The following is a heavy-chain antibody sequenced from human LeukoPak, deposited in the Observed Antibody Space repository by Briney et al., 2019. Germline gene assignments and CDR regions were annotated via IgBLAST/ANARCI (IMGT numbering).Heavy chain of an antibody. CDR2: INHSGST. Sequence: PSETLSLTCAVYGGSFSGYYWSWIRQPPGKGLEWIGEINHSGSTNYNPSLKSRVTISVDTSKNQFSLKLSSVAAADTAVYYCARLRGYYGSGTYSPYYFDFWGQGTLVTVSP. CDR3: ARLRGYYGSGTYSPYYFDF. CDR1: GGSFSGYY. J-gene: IGHJ4*02. D-gene: IGHD3-10*01. V-gene: IGHV4-34*01.